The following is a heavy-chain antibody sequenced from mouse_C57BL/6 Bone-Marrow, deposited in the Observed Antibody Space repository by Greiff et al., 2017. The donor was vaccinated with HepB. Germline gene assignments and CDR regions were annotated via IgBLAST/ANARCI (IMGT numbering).Heavy chain of an antibody. V-gene: IGHV14-1*01. CDR3: TSFITTVVAKMDY. J-gene: IGHJ4*01. D-gene: IGHD1-1*01. CDR1: GFNIKDYY. CDR2: IDPEDGDT. Sequence: VQLQQSGAELVRPGASVKLSCTASGFNIKDYYMHWVKQRPEQGLEWIGMIDPEDGDTEYAPKFQGKATMTADTSSNTAYLQLSSLTSEDTAVYYCTSFITTVVAKMDYWGQGTSVTVSS.